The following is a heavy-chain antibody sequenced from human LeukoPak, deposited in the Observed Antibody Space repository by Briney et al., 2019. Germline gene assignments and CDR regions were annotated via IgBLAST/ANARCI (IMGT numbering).Heavy chain of an antibody. J-gene: IGHJ5*02. CDR3: TRGSYFDP. CDR2: TYYRSKWYY. Sequence: SQTLSLTCAISGDSVSSNASSWNWIRQSPSRGIEWLGRTYYRSKWYYDYAVSVKSRIAISPDTSKNQFSLQLNSATPEDAAVYYCTRGSYFDPWGQGTLVTVSS. CDR1: GDSVSSNASS. V-gene: IGHV6-1*01.